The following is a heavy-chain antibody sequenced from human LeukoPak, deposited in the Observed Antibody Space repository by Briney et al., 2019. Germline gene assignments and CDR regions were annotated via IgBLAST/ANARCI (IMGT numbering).Heavy chain of an antibody. CDR3: ARVSPNTVTTLQYFDY. V-gene: IGHV3-21*01. D-gene: IGHD4-17*01. Sequence: GGSLRLSCAASGFTFNSYSMNWVRQAPGKGLEWVSSISRSGTYIYYADSMKGRFIISRDNAKNSLYLQMNSLRAEDTAVYYCARVSPNTVTTLQYFDYWGQGTLVTVSS. CDR1: GFTFNSYS. CDR2: ISRSGTYI. J-gene: IGHJ4*02.